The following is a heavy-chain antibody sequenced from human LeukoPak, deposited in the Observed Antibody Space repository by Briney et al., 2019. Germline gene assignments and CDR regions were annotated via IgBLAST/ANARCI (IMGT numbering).Heavy chain of an antibody. V-gene: IGHV1-69*05. J-gene: IGHJ4*02. CDR3: AREYYYDSSGYYYVIDY. CDR2: IIPIFGTA. D-gene: IGHD3-22*01. Sequence: SVKVSCKASGDTFSSYAISWVRQAPGQGLEWMGRIIPIFGTANYAQKFQGRVTITTDESTSTAYMEPSSLRSEDTAVYYCAREYYYDSSGYYYVIDYWGQGTLVTVSS. CDR1: GDTFSSYA.